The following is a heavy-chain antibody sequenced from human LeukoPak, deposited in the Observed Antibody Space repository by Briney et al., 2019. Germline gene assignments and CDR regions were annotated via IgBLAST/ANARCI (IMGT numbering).Heavy chain of an antibody. D-gene: IGHD3-10*01. V-gene: IGHV4-59*08. CDR2: IYYSGST. Sequence: SETLSLTCTASVGTISSYYWHWIRQPPGKGLEWIGYIYYSGSTNYNPSLKSRVTISVDTSKNQFSLKLSPVTAADTAVYYCASQIWSGDYYNYMDVWGKGTTVTVSS. J-gene: IGHJ6*03. CDR3: ASQIWSGDYYNYMDV. CDR1: VGTISSYY.